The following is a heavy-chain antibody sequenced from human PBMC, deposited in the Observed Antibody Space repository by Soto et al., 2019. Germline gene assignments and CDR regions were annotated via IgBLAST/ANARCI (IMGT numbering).Heavy chain of an antibody. J-gene: IGHJ5*02. CDR1: GFTFSSYS. V-gene: IGHV3-21*01. D-gene: IGHD3-16*01. CDR2: ISSSSSYI. CDR3: ATLGEFDP. Sequence: GALRRSCAASGFTFSSYSMNWVRQAPGKGLEWVSSISSSSSYIYYADSVKGRFTISRDNAKNSLYLQMNSLRAEDTAVYYCATLGEFDPWGQGPQATSP.